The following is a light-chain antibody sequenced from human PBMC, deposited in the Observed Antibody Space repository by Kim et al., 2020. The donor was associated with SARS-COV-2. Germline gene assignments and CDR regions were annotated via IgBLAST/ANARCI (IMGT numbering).Light chain of an antibody. V-gene: IGKV3-20*01. CDR1: QSVTSSY. CDR3: QQYGTSLRT. Sequence: EIVLTQSPGTLSLSPGERATLSCRASQSVTSSYLAWYQQKPGQPPRLLIDGASNRATGIPDRFSGSGSGTDFTLTISRLESEELAVYYCQQYGTSLRTFGQGTKVDIK. J-gene: IGKJ1*01. CDR2: GAS.